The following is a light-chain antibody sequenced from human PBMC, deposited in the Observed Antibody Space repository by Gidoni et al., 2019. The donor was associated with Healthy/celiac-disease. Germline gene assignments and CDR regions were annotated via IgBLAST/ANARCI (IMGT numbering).Light chain of an antibody. J-gene: IGKJ1*01. CDR3: HHSNSYPQT. CDR2: HAS. V-gene: IGKV1-13*02. CDR1: QGINSA. Sequence: AIQLTQSPSYLSASVGDRVTITCRASQGINSALAWYQQKPGKAPDLLTYHASTLESGVPSRFSGSGAGTDFTLTISSLQPEDFATYYCHHSNSYPQTFGQGTKVEIK.